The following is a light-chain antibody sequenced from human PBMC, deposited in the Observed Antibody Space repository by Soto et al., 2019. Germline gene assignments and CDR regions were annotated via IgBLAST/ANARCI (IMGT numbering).Light chain of an antibody. CDR3: QQLNSYPLT. J-gene: IGKJ3*01. Sequence: DIQLTQSPSFLSASVGDRVTITCRASQGISSFLAWYQQKPGKAPKLLIYGASTLQSGVPSRFSGSRSGTEFTLTISSLQPEDFATYYCQQLNSYPLTFGPGTKVDIK. CDR2: GAS. V-gene: IGKV1-9*01. CDR1: QGISSF.